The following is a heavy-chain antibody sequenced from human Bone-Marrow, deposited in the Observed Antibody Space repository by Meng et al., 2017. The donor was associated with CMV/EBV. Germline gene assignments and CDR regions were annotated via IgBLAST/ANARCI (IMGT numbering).Heavy chain of an antibody. D-gene: IGHD7-27*01. V-gene: IGHV3-69-1*01. CDR3: VRGGRTGYYYGLDV. CDR1: GFTFSDYT. J-gene: IGHJ6*02. Sequence: GESLKISCAASGFTFSDYTMNWVRQAPGKGLEWVSCINSSYHIFYADSVKGRFTISRDNARKALYLQMNSLGVEDPAVYYCVRGGRTGYYYGLDVWGQGTTVTVSS. CDR2: INSSYHI.